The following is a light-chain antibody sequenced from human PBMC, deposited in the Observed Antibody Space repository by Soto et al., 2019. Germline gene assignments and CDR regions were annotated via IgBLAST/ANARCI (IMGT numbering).Light chain of an antibody. Sequence: DIQMTQSPSSLSASVGNRVTITCRASQAIRNDLGWYQQKPAKAPKRLIYATSSLQSGVPSRFSGSGSGTEFTLTISSLQTDDFASYYCQQYDSYSWTFGQGTKVDIK. CDR2: ATS. CDR1: QAIRND. V-gene: IGKV1-17*01. J-gene: IGKJ1*01. CDR3: QQYDSYSWT.